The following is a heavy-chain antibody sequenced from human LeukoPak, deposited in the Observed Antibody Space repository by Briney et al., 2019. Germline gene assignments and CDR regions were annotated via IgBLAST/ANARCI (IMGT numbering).Heavy chain of an antibody. CDR2: IYHSGST. CDR3: ARGKAAAGVYYFDY. J-gene: IGHJ4*02. CDR1: GYSISSGYY. V-gene: IGHV4-38-2*02. Sequence: SETLSLTCTVSGYSISSGYYWGWIRQPPGKGLEWIGSIYHSGSTYYNPSLKSRVTISVDTSKNQFSLKLSSVTAADTAVYYCARGKAAAGVYYFDYWGQGTLVTVSS. D-gene: IGHD6-13*01.